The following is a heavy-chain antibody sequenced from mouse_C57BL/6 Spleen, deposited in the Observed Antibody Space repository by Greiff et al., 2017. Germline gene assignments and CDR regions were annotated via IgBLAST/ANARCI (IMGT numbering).Heavy chain of an antibody. CDR3: AREGAYFAMDY. CDR2: ISYDGSN. J-gene: IGHJ4*01. V-gene: IGHV3-6*01. Sequence: EVKLEASGPGLVKPSQSLSLTCSVTGYSITSGYYWNWIRQFPGNKLEWMGYISYDGSNNYNPSLKNRISITRDTSKNQFFLKLNSVTTEDTATYYCAREGAYFAMDYWGQGTSVTVSS. CDR1: GYSITSGYY.